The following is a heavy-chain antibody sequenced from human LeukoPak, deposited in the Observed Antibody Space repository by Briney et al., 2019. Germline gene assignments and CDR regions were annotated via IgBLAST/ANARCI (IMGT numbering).Heavy chain of an antibody. CDR3: AGVMKGAFDI. V-gene: IGHV3-53*01. CDR1: GFTVSSND. Sequence: GGTLRLSCAASGFTVSSNDMNWVRQAPGKGLEWVSLLYSGGNTYYADSVKGRFTISRDNSKNTLYLQLDSLRAEDTAVYYCAGVMKGAFDIWGQGTLVTVSS. J-gene: IGHJ3*02. CDR2: LYSGGNT.